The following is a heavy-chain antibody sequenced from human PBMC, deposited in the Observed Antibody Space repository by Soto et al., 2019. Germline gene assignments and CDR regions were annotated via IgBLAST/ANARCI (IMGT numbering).Heavy chain of an antibody. D-gene: IGHD3-16*01. CDR2: IKTDGSVT. J-gene: IGHJ4*02. Sequence: GGSLRLSCAASGFTFSTYWMHWVRQAPGKGLVWVSRIKTDGSVTTYADSVKGRFTISRDNAKNTLYLQMNTLRAEDTAVYYCARDLGGSHDYWGRGTLVTVSS. CDR3: ARDLGGSHDY. V-gene: IGHV3-74*01. CDR1: GFTFSTYW.